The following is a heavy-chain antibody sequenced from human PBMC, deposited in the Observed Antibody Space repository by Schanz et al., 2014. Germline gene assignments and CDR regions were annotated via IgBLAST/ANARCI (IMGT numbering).Heavy chain of an antibody. CDR2: ISAYNGNT. D-gene: IGHD2-2*01. V-gene: IGHV1-18*01. J-gene: IGHJ5*02. Sequence: QVQLVQSGAEVKKPGASVKVSCKASGYTFTSHGISWVRQAPGQGLEWMGWISAYNGNTNYAQKLQGRVTRTTDTSTSTAYMELRSLRSDDTAVYYCARDRRRYCSTASCLHDNWFDPWGQGTLVIVSS. CDR1: GYTFTSHG. CDR3: ARDRRRYCSTASCLHDNWFDP.